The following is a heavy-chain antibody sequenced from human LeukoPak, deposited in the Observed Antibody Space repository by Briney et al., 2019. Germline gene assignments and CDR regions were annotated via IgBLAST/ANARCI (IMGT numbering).Heavy chain of an antibody. V-gene: IGHV1-8*01. CDR2: MNPNSGNT. J-gene: IGHJ5*02. D-gene: IGHD3-3*01. CDR3: ARGHWSGYSYNWFDP. Sequence: ASVKVSCKASGYTFTSYDINWVRQTTGQGLVWVGWMNPNSGNTGYAQKFQGRVTMTRTASMSTAYMELNSLRSEDTAVYYCARGHWSGYSYNWFDPWGQGTLVTVSS. CDR1: GYTFTSYD.